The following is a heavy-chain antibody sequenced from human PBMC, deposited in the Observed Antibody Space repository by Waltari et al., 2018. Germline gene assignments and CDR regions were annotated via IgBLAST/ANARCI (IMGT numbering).Heavy chain of an antibody. V-gene: IGHV3-7*01. D-gene: IGHD6-13*01. J-gene: IGHJ4*02. CDR3: AIGGVETSWYWRY. CDR1: GFTLSSSW. Sequence: EVQVVESGGGLVQPGGSLGPCCAAAGFTLSSSWMTGVRQAPGKGLEWVANIKTDGSETYYVDSVKGRFTISRDNTKNSLYLQMSSLRAEDTAVYYCAIGGVETSWYWRYWGQGTLVTVSS. CDR2: IKTDGSET.